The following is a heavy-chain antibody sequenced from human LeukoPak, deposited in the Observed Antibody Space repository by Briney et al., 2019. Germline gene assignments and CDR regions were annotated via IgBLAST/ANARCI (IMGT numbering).Heavy chain of an antibody. CDR2: ISWNSGSI. Sequence: GGSLRLSCAASGFTFDDYAMHWVRQAPGKGLEWVSGISWNSGSIGYADSVKGRFTISRDNAKSSLYLQMSSLRAEDTAVYYCTKRGCSSTTCYSNCWGQGTLVTVAS. D-gene: IGHD2-2*01. CDR1: GFTFDDYA. CDR3: TKRGCSSTTCYSNC. J-gene: IGHJ4*02. V-gene: IGHV3-9*01.